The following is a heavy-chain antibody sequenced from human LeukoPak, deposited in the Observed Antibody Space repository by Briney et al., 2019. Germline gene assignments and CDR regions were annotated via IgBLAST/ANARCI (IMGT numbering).Heavy chain of an antibody. CDR1: GGSFSGYY. Sequence: PSETLSPTCAVYGGSFSGYYWSWIRQPPGKGLEWIGEINHSGSTNYNPSLKSRVTISVDTSKNQFSLKLSSVTAADTAVYYCARGSDYDYVWGSYRPKKTIDYWGQGTLVTVSS. CDR2: INHSGST. CDR3: ARGSDYDYVWGSYRPKKTIDY. D-gene: IGHD3-16*02. V-gene: IGHV4-34*01. J-gene: IGHJ4*02.